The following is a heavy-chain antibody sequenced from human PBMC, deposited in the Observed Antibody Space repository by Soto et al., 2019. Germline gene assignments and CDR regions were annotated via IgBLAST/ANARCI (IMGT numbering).Heavy chain of an antibody. CDR1: GYSISSGYY. V-gene: IGHV4-38-2*02. Sequence: SETLSLTCAVSGYSISSGYYWGWIRQPPGKGLEWIGSIYHSGSTYYNPSLKSRVTISVDTSKNQFSLKLSSVTAADTAVYYCAREYDSSGYFDYWGQGTLVTVSS. CDR3: AREYDSSGYFDY. CDR2: IYHSGST. D-gene: IGHD3-22*01. J-gene: IGHJ4*02.